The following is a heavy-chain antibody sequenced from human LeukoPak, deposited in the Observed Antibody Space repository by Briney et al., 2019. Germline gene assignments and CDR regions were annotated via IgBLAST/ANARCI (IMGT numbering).Heavy chain of an antibody. CDR1: GGSINSYY. J-gene: IGHJ4*02. CDR3: ARVFSGWPYYFDY. D-gene: IGHD6-19*01. Sequence: PSETLSLTCTVSGGSINSYYWSWIRQPPGKGLEWIGYIYYNGSTNYNPSLKSRVTMSVDTSTNHFSLKLSSVAAADTAVYYCARVFSGWPYYFDYWGQGTMVTVSP. V-gene: IGHV4-59*01. CDR2: IYYNGST.